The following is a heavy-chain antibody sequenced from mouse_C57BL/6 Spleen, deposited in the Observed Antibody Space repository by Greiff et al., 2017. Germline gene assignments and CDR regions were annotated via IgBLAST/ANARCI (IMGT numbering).Heavy chain of an antibody. CDR1: GYTFTDYE. CDR2: IDPATGGT. CDR3: TRSVLRSLYAMDY. J-gene: IGHJ4*01. V-gene: IGHV1-15*01. D-gene: IGHD1-1*01. Sequence: VQLQQPGAELVRPGASVTLSCKASGYTFTDYEMHWVKQTPVHGLEWIGAIDPATGGTAYNQKFKGKAILTADKSSSTAYMELRSLTSEDSAVYYCTRSVLRSLYAMDYWGQGTSVTVSS.